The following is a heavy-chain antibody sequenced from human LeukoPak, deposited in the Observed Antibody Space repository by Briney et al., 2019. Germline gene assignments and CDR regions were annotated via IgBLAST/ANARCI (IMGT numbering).Heavy chain of an antibody. CDR3: ARGSGSYSINFDY. V-gene: IGHV1-8*03. Sequence: ASVKVSCKASGYTFSSFDINWVRQATGQGLEWIGWMNPNSGNTGFIQNFQGRATITRDTSINTAYMELSSLTSEDTAVYYCARGSGSYSINFDYWGQGTLVTVSS. CDR1: GYTFSSFD. CDR2: MNPNSGNT. J-gene: IGHJ4*02. D-gene: IGHD1-26*01.